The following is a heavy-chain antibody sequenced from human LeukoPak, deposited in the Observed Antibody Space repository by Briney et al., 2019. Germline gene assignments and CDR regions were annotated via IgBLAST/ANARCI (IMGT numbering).Heavy chain of an antibody. CDR1: GLTVSSND. CDR2: ISSNGGST. J-gene: IGHJ6*04. Sequence: PGGSLRLSCAASGLTVSSNDMSWVRQAPGKGLEYVSAISSNGGSTYYANSVKGRFTISRDNSKNTLYLQMGSLRAEDMAVYYCARDVYYDSSGMDVWGKGTTVTVSS. V-gene: IGHV3-64*01. CDR3: ARDVYYDSSGMDV. D-gene: IGHD3-22*01.